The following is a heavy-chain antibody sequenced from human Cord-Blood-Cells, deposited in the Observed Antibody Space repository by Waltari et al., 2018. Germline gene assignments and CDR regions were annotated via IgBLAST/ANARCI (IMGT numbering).Heavy chain of an antibody. Sequence: QVQLQESGPGLVKPSQTLSLTCTVSGGSISSGDYYWSWIRQPPGTGLEWIGYIYYSGSTYYNPSLKSRVTISVDTSKNQFSLKLSSVTAADTAVYYCASKTGTTYASTYYYYGMDVWGQGTTVTVSS. CDR3: ASKTGTTYASTYYYYGMDV. D-gene: IGHD1-7*01. V-gene: IGHV4-30-4*01. CDR2: IYYSGST. J-gene: IGHJ6*02. CDR1: GGSISSGDYY.